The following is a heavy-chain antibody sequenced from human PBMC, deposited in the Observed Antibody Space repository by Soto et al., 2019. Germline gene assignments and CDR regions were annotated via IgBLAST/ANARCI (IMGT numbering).Heavy chain of an antibody. CDR3: AGLGYCISTSCYHNYYFDY. D-gene: IGHD2-2*01. CDR2: IYYSGST. CDR1: GGSISSGGYY. V-gene: IGHV4-31*03. Sequence: QVQLQESGPGLVKPSQTLSLTCTVSGGSISSGGYYWSWIRQHPGKGLEWIGYIYYSGSTYYNPYLKRRVTISVDTSKNQFSLKLSSVTAADTAVYYCAGLGYCISTSCYHNYYFDYWGQGTLVTVSS. J-gene: IGHJ4*02.